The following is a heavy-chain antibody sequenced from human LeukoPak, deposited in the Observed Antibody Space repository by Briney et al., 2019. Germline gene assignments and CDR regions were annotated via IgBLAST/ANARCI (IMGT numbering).Heavy chain of an antibody. V-gene: IGHV4-39*07. CDR2: IYYSGST. CDR1: GGSIGSSSYY. CDR3: AREVNYYMDV. Sequence: SETLSLTCTVSGGSIGSSSYYWGWIRQPPGKGLAWIGSIYYSGSTYYNPSLKSRVTISVDKSKNQFSLKLSSVTAADTAVYYCAREVNYYMDVWGKGTTVTVSS. J-gene: IGHJ6*03.